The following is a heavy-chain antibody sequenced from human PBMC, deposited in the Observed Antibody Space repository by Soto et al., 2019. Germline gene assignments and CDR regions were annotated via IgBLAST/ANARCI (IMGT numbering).Heavy chain of an antibody. CDR2: MHSRGRS. CDR3: ASHIEFSGSSVFDS. CDR1: GGSLSSSSFF. D-gene: IGHD6-6*01. V-gene: IGHV4-39*01. J-gene: IGHJ4*02. Sequence: QLQLQESGPRLVKPSETLSLTCAVSGGSLSSSSFFWGWIRQPPGTGLEWIGSMHSRGRSYYNASLKSRLNISVDTSKNQFSLRLTSVAATDTAVYFCASHIEFSGSSVFDSWGQGTLVTVSS.